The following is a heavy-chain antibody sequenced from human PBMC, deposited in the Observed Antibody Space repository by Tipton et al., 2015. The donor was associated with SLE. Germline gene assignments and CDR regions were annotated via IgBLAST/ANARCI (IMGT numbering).Heavy chain of an antibody. D-gene: IGHD3-3*01. CDR2: INPRTGDP. CDR1: GYTFTGFY. CDR3: ARDQASNFAVVPLVNNWFDP. J-gene: IGHJ5*02. Sequence: QLVQSGAEVKKPGASVRVSCKTSGYTFTGFYLYWVRQAPGQGLEWVGRINPRTGDPKYVAKFQDSVTISLDTSMHQFSLKLSSVTAADTAIYYCARDQASNFAVVPLVNNWFDPWGQGTLVTVSS. V-gene: IGHV1-2*06.